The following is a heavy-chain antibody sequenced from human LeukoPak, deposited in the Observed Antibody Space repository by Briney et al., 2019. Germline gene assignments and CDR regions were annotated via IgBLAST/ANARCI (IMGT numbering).Heavy chain of an antibody. CDR3: ARASNYDFWSGSALYYYMDV. CDR2: IYYSGSN. Sequence: KPSETLSLTCAVSGGSISSYYWSWIRQPPGKGLEWVSYIYYSGSNNYNPSLKSRVTISVDTSKNQFSLKLSSVTAADTAVYYCARASNYDFWSGSALYYYMDVWGKGTTVTVSS. CDR1: GGSISSYY. J-gene: IGHJ6*03. D-gene: IGHD3-3*01. V-gene: IGHV4-59*01.